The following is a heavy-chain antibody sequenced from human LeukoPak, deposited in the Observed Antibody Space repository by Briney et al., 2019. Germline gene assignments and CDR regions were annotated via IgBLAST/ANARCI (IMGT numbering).Heavy chain of an antibody. J-gene: IGHJ6*03. V-gene: IGHV1-2*06. CDR1: GYTFTGYY. CDR3: ARDEDSSGWSHYYYYYMDV. D-gene: IGHD6-19*01. CDR2: INPNSGGT. Sequence: GASVKVSCKASGYTFTGYYMHWVRQAPGQGLECMGRINPNSGGTNYAQKFQGRVTMTRDTSISTAYMELSRLRYDDTAVYYCARDEDSSGWSHYYYYYMDVWGKGTTVTVSS.